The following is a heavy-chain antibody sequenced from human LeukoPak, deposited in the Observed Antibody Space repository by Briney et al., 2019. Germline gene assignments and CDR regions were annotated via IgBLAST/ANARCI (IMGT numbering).Heavy chain of an antibody. CDR1: GFTFTSSA. CDR2: IVVGSGNT. Sequence: SVKVSCKASGFTFTSSAMQWVRQARGQRLEWIGWIVVGSGNTNYAQKFQERVTITRDMSTSTAYMELSSLRSEDTAVYYCAARAGQVYYDSSGPLDYWGQGTLVAVSS. D-gene: IGHD3-22*01. J-gene: IGHJ4*02. CDR3: AARAGQVYYDSSGPLDY. V-gene: IGHV1-58*02.